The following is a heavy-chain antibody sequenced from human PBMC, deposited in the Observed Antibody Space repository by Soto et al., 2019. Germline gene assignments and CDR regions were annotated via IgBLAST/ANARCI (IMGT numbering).Heavy chain of an antibody. CDR1: GFTFSSYG. J-gene: IGHJ4*02. CDR2: ISYDGSNK. Sequence: PGGSLSLSCAASGFTFSSYGMHWVRQAPGKGLEWVAVISYDGSNKYYADSVKGRFTISRDNSKNTLYLQMNSLRAEDTAVYYCAKDRGSGWLYYFDYWGQGTLVTVSS. CDR3: AKDRGSGWLYYFDY. D-gene: IGHD6-19*01. V-gene: IGHV3-30*18.